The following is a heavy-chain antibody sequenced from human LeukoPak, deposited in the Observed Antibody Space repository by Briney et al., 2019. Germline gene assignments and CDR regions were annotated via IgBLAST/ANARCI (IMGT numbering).Heavy chain of an antibody. CDR2: IYPGDSDT. V-gene: IGHV5-51*01. CDR1: GYSFTSYW. CDR3: ARLQAVAGQNNWFDP. J-gene: IGHJ5*02. D-gene: IGHD6-19*01. Sequence: GESLKISCKGSGYSFTSYWIGWVRQMPGKGLEWMGIIYPGDSDTRYSPSFQGQVTISADKSISTAYLQWSSLKASDTAMYYCARLQAVAGQNNWFDPWGQGTLVTVSS.